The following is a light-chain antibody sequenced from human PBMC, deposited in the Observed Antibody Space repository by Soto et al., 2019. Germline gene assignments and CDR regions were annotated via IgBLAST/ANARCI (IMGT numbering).Light chain of an antibody. J-gene: IGLJ2*01. CDR1: SSDVGGYNY. CDR2: EVS. CDR3: SSYTSSSTLVV. V-gene: IGLV2-14*01. Sequence: QSALTQPASVSGSPGQSITISCTGTSSDVGGYNYVSWYQQHPGKAPKLMIYEVSNRPSGVSNRFSGSKSGNMASLTISGLQAEDEAEYYCSSYTSSSTLVVFGGGTKLTVL.